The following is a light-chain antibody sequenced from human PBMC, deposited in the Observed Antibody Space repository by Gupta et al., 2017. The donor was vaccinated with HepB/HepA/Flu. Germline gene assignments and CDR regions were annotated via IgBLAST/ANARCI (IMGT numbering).Light chain of an antibody. CDR2: DAS. V-gene: IGKV1-33*01. CDR3: QHVDNIHYP. J-gene: IGKJ3*01. CDR1: EDIADY. Sequence: DIQLTQSPSSLAASVGDTVTITCQASEDIADYLNWYQQKPGKAPNFLISDASNRTRGVPSRFSGAGSGTNFTFTISSRQPEDSATYYCQHVDNIHYPFGHGTKVIIK.